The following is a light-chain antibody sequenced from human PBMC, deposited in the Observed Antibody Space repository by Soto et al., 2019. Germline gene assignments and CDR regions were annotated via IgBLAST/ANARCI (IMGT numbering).Light chain of an antibody. J-gene: IGLJ1*01. V-gene: IGLV2-8*01. Sequence: QSVLTQPPSASGSPGQSVAISCTGTSSDVGGYNYVSWYQPHPGKAPKLMIYEVNKRPSGVPDRFSGSKSGNTASPTVSGLQAEDEADYYCSSYAGSSNVFGTGTKVTVL. CDR1: SSDVGGYNY. CDR2: EVN. CDR3: SSYAGSSNV.